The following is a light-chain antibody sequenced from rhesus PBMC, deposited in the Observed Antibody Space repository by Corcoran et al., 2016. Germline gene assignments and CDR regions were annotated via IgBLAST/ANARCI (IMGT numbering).Light chain of an antibody. J-gene: IGKJ2*01. CDR2: AAS. Sequence: DIQMTQSPSSLSASIGDTVTITCRASQGIRSSLNWFQHKQGRCPKLLIYAASPLESGVPSRFSGSGSGTQFTLTINSLQPEDFATYYCLQHFSFPHSFGQGTKVEIK. CDR1: QGIRSS. V-gene: IGKV1-28*01. CDR3: LQHFSFPHS.